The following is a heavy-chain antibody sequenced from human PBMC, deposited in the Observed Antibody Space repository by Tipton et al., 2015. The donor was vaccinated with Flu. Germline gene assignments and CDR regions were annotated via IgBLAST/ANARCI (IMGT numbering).Heavy chain of an antibody. V-gene: IGHV4-61*02. J-gene: IGHJ5*01. D-gene: IGHD3-16*01. CDR2: IYISGST. CDR3: ARDLGAFNWFDS. Sequence: TLSLTCSVSGGSISSTTHYWSWIRQPAGKGLEWIGRIYISGSTNYNPSLKSRVSMSLDRAKNPLSLKVNSVTAADTAVYYCARDLGAFNWFDSWGQGTLVTVSS. CDR1: GGSISSTTHY.